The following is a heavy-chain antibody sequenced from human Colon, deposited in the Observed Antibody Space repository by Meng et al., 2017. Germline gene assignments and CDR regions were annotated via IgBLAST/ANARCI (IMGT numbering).Heavy chain of an antibody. CDR1: GYSFRTYA. V-gene: IGHV7-4-1*02. CDR2: KTMYTGSP. CDR3: IIHHIDSDFDY. D-gene: IGHD2-21*01. J-gene: IGHJ4*02. Sequence: QVQLVQSGSELKKPGASVKVSCKASGYSFRTYAINWVRQAPGQGLEWMGWKTMYTGSPSSLPAFTGRFVFSLDISVSTAYLQISSLKAEDTAVYFCIIHHIDSDFDYWGQGTLVTVSS.